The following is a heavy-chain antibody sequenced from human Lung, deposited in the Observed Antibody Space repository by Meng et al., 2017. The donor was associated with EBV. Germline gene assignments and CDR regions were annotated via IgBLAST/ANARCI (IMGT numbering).Heavy chain of an antibody. Sequence: QVQLVQSGSELXXXXXSXKVXXXASGYTFSRYSMHWVRQAPGQGLEWMGWINTDTGKPTYAQGFTGRFVFSLDTSVRTAYLQISSLKAEDTAVYYCARDRGSSGWSNWFDPWGQGTLVTVSS. CDR1: GYTFSRYS. CDR3: ARDRGSSGWSNWFDP. V-gene: IGHV7-4-1*02. CDR2: INTDTGKP. D-gene: IGHD6-13*01. J-gene: IGHJ5*02.